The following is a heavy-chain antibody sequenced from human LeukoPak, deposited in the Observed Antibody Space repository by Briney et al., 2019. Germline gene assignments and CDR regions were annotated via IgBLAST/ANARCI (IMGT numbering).Heavy chain of an antibody. CDR2: MNPNSGNT. D-gene: IGHD6-13*01. CDR1: GYTFTSYD. CDR3: ARGAQNRTPQYSSRKIYMDV. Sequence: GASVKVSCKASGYTFTSYDINWVRQATGQGLEWMGWMNPNSGNTGYAQKFQGRVTMTRDMSTSTVYMELSSLRSEDTAVYYCARGAQNRTPQYSSRKIYMDVWGKGTTVTVSS. V-gene: IGHV1-8*01. J-gene: IGHJ6*03.